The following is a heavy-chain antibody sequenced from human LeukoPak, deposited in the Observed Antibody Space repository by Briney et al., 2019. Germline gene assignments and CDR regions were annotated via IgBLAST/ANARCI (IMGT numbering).Heavy chain of an antibody. Sequence: GGSLRLSCAASGFTFSGSAMHWVRQAPGKGLEWVGRIRSKANSYATAYAASVKGRYTISRDDSKNTAYLQMNSLKTEDTAVYYCTRRQLGNDDYYYYGMDVWGQGTTVTVSS. CDR3: TRRQLGNDDYYYYGMDV. CDR2: IRSKANSYAT. CDR1: GFTFSGSA. D-gene: IGHD7-27*01. J-gene: IGHJ6*02. V-gene: IGHV3-73*01.